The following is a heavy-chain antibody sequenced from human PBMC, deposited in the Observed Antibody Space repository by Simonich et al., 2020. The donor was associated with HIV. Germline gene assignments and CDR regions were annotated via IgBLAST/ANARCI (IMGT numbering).Heavy chain of an antibody. J-gene: IGHJ4*02. D-gene: IGHD6-19*01. V-gene: IGHV4-59*12. CDR3: ARGRPPGFSNGWYHFDF. Sequence: QVQLQESGPGLVKPSETLSLRCTVSGGSISSDSWGWIRQPPGKGLEWIGYIYYSGSTNYNPSPKSRVTISVDTSKNQVSLKLSSVTAADTAIYYCARGRPPGFSNGWYHFDFWGQGTLVTVSP. CDR1: GGSISSDS. CDR2: IYYSGST.